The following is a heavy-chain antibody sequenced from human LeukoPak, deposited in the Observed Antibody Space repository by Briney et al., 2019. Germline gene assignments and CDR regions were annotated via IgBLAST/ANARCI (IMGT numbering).Heavy chain of an antibody. J-gene: IGHJ3*02. D-gene: IGHD3-9*01. CDR1: GYTFTSYG. Sequence: ASVKVSCKASGYTFTSYGISWVRQAPGQGLEWMGWISAYTAKTNYAQKLQGRVTMTTDTSTSTAYMELRSLRSDDTAVYYCARVKLYYDILTGYYHADAFDIWGQGTMVSVSS. CDR3: ARVKLYYDILTGYYHADAFDI. V-gene: IGHV1-18*01. CDR2: ISAYTAKT.